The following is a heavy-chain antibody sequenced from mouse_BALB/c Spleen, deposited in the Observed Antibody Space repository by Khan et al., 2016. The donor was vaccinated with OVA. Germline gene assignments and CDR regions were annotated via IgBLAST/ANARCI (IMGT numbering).Heavy chain of an antibody. Sequence: EVQLQQSGAELVKPGASVKLSCTASGFNIKDTYMHWVKQRPEQGLEWIGRIDPANGNTKYDPKFQGKAPITADTSPNTAYLPLSSRTSEDTDDYYCARINAWGQGTTLTVSS. J-gene: IGHJ2*01. CDR2: IDPANGNT. CDR1: GFNIKDTY. CDR3: ARINA. V-gene: IGHV14-3*02.